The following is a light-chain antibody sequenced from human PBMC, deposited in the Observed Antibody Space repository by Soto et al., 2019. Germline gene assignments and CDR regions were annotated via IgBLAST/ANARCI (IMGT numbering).Light chain of an antibody. V-gene: IGLV1-44*01. CDR1: SSNIGSNT. Sequence: QSVLTQPPSASGTPGQRVTISCSGSSSNIGSNTVNWYQQLPGTAPKLLIYSNNQRPSGVPDRFSGSKSGSSASRAISGLQSEDEADYYCAAWDDSLNGLYVVXTGTKVTVL. J-gene: IGLJ1*01. CDR3: AAWDDSLNGLYV. CDR2: SNN.